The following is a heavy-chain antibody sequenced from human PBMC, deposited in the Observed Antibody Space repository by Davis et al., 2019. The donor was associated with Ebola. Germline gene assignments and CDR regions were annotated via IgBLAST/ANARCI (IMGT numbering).Heavy chain of an antibody. D-gene: IGHD2-2*01. V-gene: IGHV3-7*01. CDR1: GFTFSSYW. CDR3: AREGVVVVPAAPYYYYGMDV. J-gene: IGHJ6*02. Sequence: GESLKISCAASGFTFSSYWMSWVRQAPGKGLEWVANIKQDGSEKYYVDSVKGRFTISRDNAKNSLYLQMNSLRAEDTAVYYCAREGVVVVPAAPYYYYGMDVWGQGTTVTVSS. CDR2: IKQDGSEK.